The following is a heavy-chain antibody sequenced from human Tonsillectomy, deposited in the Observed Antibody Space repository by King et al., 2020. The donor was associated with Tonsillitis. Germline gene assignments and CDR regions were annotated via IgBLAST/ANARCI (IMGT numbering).Heavy chain of an antibody. Sequence: VQLVESGGGLVKPGGSLRLSCAASGFTFSSYSMNWVRQAPGKGLEWVSSISYSSSYIYYADSMKGRFTISRDNAKNSLFLQMNSLSAEDTAVYYCARDQDRGFDYWGQGTLVTVSS. CDR3: ARDQDRGFDY. D-gene: IGHD5-12*01. J-gene: IGHJ4*02. V-gene: IGHV3-21*01. CDR1: GFTFSSYS. CDR2: ISYSSSYI.